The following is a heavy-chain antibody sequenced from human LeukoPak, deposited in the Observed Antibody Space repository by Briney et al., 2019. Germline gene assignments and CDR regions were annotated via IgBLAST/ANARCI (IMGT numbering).Heavy chain of an antibody. D-gene: IGHD5-12*01. V-gene: IGHV1-18*01. CDR1: GYTFTSYG. CDR2: ISAYNGNT. CDR3: AREVRGWLPRPYPLTGYMDV. J-gene: IGHJ6*03. Sequence: GASVKVSCKASGYTFTSYGISWVRQAPGQGLEWMGWISAYNGNTNYAQKLQGRVTMTTDTSTSTAYMELRSLRSDDTAVYYCAREVRGWLPRPYPLTGYMDVWGKGTTVTVSS.